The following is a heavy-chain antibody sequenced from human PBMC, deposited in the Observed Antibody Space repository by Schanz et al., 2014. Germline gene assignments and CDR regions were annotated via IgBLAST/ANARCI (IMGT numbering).Heavy chain of an antibody. D-gene: IGHD3-22*01. CDR3: AKDPNLFRDSSGYYYSPFDY. V-gene: IGHV3-23*01. Sequence: DVQLLESGGGLVQPGESLRLSCAASGFTFTTYAMTWVRQAPGKGLEWVSNISPTGSSTYYADSVKGRFTISRDNSKNTLYLQMNSLRAEDTAIYFCAKDPNLFRDSSGYYYSPFDYWGQGTLVAVSA. CDR1: GFTFTTYA. J-gene: IGHJ4*02. CDR2: ISPTGSST.